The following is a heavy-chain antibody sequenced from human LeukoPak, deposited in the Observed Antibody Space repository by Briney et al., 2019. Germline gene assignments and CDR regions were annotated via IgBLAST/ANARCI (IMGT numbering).Heavy chain of an antibody. CDR2: ISGSGGST. J-gene: IGHJ4*02. V-gene: IGHV3-23*01. Sequence: PGGSLRLSCAASGFTFSSHAMSWVRQAPGKGLEWVSAISGSGGSTYYADSVKGRFTISRDNSKNTLYLQMNSLRAEDTAVYYCASRDSSGWYDFDYWGQGTLVTVSS. D-gene: IGHD6-19*01. CDR1: GFTFSSHA. CDR3: ASRDSSGWYDFDY.